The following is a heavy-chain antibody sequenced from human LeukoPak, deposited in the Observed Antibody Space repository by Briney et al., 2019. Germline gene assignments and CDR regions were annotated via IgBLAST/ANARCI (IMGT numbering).Heavy chain of an antibody. J-gene: IGHJ4*02. Sequence: GGSLRLSCAASGFTFSSYWMHWVRHAPGKGLVWVSRINSDGSSTSYADSVKGRFTISRDNAKSTLYLQMNSLRAEDTAVYYCARDTNYYGSGSYLTPFDYWGQGTLVTVSS. CDR2: INSDGSST. CDR3: ARDTNYYGSGSYLTPFDY. CDR1: GFTFSSYW. V-gene: IGHV3-74*01. D-gene: IGHD3-10*01.